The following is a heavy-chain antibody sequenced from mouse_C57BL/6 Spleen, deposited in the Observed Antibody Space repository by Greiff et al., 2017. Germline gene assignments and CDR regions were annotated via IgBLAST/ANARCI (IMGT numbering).Heavy chain of an antibody. CDR1: GYTFTSYW. J-gene: IGHJ2*01. CDR2: IDPSDSYT. CDR3: ARGGGQLRLRTY. Sequence: QVQLQQPGAELVKPGASVKLSCKASGYTFTSYWMQWVKQRPGQGLEWIGEIDPSDSYTNYNQKFKGKATLTVDTSSSTAYMQLSSLTSEDSAVYYCARGGGQLRLRTYWGQGTTLTVSS. D-gene: IGHD3-2*02. V-gene: IGHV1-50*01.